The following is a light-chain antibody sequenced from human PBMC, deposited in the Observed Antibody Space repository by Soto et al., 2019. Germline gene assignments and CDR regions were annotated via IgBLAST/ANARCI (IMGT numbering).Light chain of an antibody. J-gene: IGKJ1*01. CDR2: GVH. Sequence: ESVFTPAPGALSLSPGERATRSCGASQRSRRHCVAWSHHKPGQAPRLLISGVHNRAPGIPDRFSGSEAGTDVSLRNSLMDRESFAVYYCQQYGSAVTFGQGKKVEIK. CDR3: QQYGSAVT. V-gene: IGKV3-20*01. CDR1: QRSRRHC.